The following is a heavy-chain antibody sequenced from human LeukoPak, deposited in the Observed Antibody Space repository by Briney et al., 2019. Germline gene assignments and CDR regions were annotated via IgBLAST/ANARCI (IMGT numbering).Heavy chain of an antibody. Sequence: SETLSLTCAVSGGFISSSNWWSWVRQPPGKGLEWIGEIYHSGSTNYNPSLKSRVTISVDTSKSQFSLKLSSVTAADTAVYYCARHSTYYDILTGYYPDAFDIWGQGTMVTVSS. CDR2: IYHSGST. D-gene: IGHD3-9*01. CDR3: ARHSTYYDILTGYYPDAFDI. CDR1: GGFISSSNW. J-gene: IGHJ3*02. V-gene: IGHV4-4*02.